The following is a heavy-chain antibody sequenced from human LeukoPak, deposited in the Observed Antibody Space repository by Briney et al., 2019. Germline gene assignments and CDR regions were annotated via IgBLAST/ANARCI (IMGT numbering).Heavy chain of an antibody. CDR1: GGSISSYY. D-gene: IGHD1-7*01. J-gene: IGHJ4*02. V-gene: IGHV4-59*08. CDR3: ARHGTLGSTTYPLDY. CDR2: IYYSGST. Sequence: SETLSLTCTVSGGSISSYYWSWIRQAPGKGLEWIGNIYYSGSTNYNPSLKSRVTVSVDTSKNQFSLKLSSVTAADTAVYYCARHGTLGSTTYPLDYWGQGTLVKVSS.